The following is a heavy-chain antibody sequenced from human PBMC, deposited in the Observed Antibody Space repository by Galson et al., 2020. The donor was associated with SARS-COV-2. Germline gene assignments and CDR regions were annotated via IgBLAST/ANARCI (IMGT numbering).Heavy chain of an antibody. CDR2: IYHSGST. CDR3: ARDRISPFGAGMYYYGMDV. J-gene: IGHJ6*02. Sequence: SETLSLTCAVSGYSISAAYYWGWIQQPPGKGLEWIGSIYHSGSTYYNLSLKSRVTISVDTSMNQFSLKLTSVTAADTAVYYCARDRISPFGAGMYYYGMDVWGQGTTVTVSS. V-gene: IGHV4-38-2*02. CDR1: GYSISAAYY. D-gene: IGHD3-3*02.